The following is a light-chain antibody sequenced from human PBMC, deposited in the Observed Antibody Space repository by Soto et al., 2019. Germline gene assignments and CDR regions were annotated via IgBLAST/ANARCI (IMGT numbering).Light chain of an antibody. CDR3: QQYDTSPPT. CDR2: RTF. V-gene: IGKV3-20*01. J-gene: IGKJ5*01. CDR1: QTIASRY. Sequence: IVLTQSPGTLSLSPGERATLSCRASQTIASRYLAWYQHQPGQAPRLLIYRTFARAPGIPDRVSGGGSGTDFTLTISRLEREDVAVYYCQQYDTSPPTFGQGTRLHIK.